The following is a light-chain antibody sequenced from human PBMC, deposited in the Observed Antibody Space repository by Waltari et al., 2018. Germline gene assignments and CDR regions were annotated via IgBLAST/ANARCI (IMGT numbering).Light chain of an antibody. Sequence: DIQVTQSPSSLSASVGDRVPITCRTSQSIRTTLNWYQQKPGKPPKLLIFAASALQSGVSSRFSGSGSQTDFTLTIRNLQPEDFATYYCQQSYRAPQTFGGGTKVDMK. J-gene: IGKJ4*01. CDR1: QSIRTT. V-gene: IGKV1-39*01. CDR2: AAS. CDR3: QQSYRAPQT.